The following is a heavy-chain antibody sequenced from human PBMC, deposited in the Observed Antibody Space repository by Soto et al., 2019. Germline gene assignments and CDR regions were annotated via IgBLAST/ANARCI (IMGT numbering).Heavy chain of an antibody. CDR2: VSYDGSCK. D-gene: IGHD2-2*01. V-gene: IGHV3-30*18. CDR3: AKATAQLLFEYNSSGIDV. J-gene: IGHJ6*02. Sequence: QVQLVESGGGVVQPGGSLRLSCEASGFTFSKFGIHWVRQAPGKGLEWVAVVSYDGSCKYYADSVKGRFTISRDNSKNTLCLRMNSMSPAETTLYYCAKATAQLLFEYNSSGIDVWGQGTTVTVSS. CDR1: GFTFSKFG.